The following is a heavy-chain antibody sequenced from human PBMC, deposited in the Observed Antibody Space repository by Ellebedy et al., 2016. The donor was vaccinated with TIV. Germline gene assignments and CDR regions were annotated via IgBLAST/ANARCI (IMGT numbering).Heavy chain of an antibody. CDR2: ITHSGST. D-gene: IGHD6-19*01. Sequence: MPSETLSLTCAVYGGSFSGYYWSWIRQPPGKGLEWIGEITHSGSTNYNPSLKSRVTLSKDTSKNQFSLKLTSVTAADTAVYYCARRSSYWSALDFWGQGTLATVSS. CDR1: GGSFSGYY. CDR3: ARRSSYWSALDF. J-gene: IGHJ4*02. V-gene: IGHV4-34*01.